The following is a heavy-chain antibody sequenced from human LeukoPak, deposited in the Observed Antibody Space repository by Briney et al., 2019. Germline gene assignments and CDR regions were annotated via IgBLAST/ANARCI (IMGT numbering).Heavy chain of an antibody. CDR1: GFTFSSYS. D-gene: IGHD6-13*01. Sequence: GGSLRLSCAASGFTFSSYSMNWVRQAPGKGLEWVSYISSSSSTIYYADSVKGRFTISRDNAKNSLYLQMNSLRAEDTAVYYCARGYSSSWYVFDYFYYWGQGTLVTVSS. J-gene: IGHJ4*02. V-gene: IGHV3-48*01. CDR3: ARGYSSSWYVFDYFYY. CDR2: ISSSSSTI.